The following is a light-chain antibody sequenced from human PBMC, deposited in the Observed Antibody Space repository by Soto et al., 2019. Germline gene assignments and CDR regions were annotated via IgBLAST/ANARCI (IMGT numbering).Light chain of an antibody. CDR3: QQYGSSGT. V-gene: IGKV3-20*01. CDR2: GAS. CDR1: QTIKSNY. J-gene: IGKJ1*01. Sequence: IVLTQSPGTLYFSPGERSTLSCRASQTIKSNYLAWYQQKPGQAPRLLIYGASNRATGIPDRFNGSGSGTDFTLTISRLEPEDFAVYYCQQYGSSGTFGQGTKVDIK.